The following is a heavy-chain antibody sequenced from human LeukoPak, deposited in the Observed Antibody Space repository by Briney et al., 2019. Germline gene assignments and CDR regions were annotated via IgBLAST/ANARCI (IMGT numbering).Heavy chain of an antibody. J-gene: IGHJ6*02. CDR3: AKWGTAVVVAATYYYYYGMDV. CDR1: GFTFTSYA. CDR2: ISGSGGST. V-gene: IGHV3-23*01. Sequence: GGSLRLSCAASGFTFTSYAMNWVRQAPGKGLEWVSAISGSGGSTYYADSVKGRFTISVDNSKNTLYLQMNSLRAEDTAVYYCAKWGTAVVVAATYYYYYGMDVWGQGTTVPVSS. D-gene: IGHD2-2*01.